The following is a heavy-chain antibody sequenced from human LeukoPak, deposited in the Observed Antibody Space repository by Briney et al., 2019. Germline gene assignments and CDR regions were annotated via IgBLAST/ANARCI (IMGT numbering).Heavy chain of an antibody. D-gene: IGHD4-17*01. V-gene: IGHV1-2*02. CDR3: ARGAVTTDEYFQH. CDR2: INPDSGGS. Sequence: VASVKVSCKTSGYTFSAFYMHWVRQAPGQGPEWMGWINPDSGGSEYGQKFQGRVTFTSDTSSTTIYMEVRSLKSDDTAVYYCARGAVTTDEYFQHWGQGTLVTVSS. J-gene: IGHJ1*01. CDR1: GYTFSAFY.